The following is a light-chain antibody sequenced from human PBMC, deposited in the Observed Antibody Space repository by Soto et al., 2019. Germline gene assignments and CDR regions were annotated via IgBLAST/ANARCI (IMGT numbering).Light chain of an antibody. J-gene: IGLJ2*01. CDR1: SSDVGGYSY. CDR3: SSYTTRITLI. CDR2: EVS. V-gene: IGLV2-8*01. Sequence: QSALTQPPSASGSPGQSVAISCTGTSSDVGGYSYVSWYQQHPGKAPKLMIYEVSKRPSGVPDRFSGSKSGNTASLTVSGLQAEDEADYYCSSYTTRITLIFGGGTKVTVL.